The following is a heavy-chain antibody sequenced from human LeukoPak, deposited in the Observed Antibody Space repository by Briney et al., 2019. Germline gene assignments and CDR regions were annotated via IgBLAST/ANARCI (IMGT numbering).Heavy chain of an antibody. CDR3: ATASGNGDYVLHPFDY. D-gene: IGHD4-17*01. V-gene: IGHV1-24*01. CDR2: FGPEDGET. J-gene: IGHJ4*02. CDR1: GYTLTELS. Sequence: ASVKVSCKVSGYTLTELSMHWVRQAPGKGLEWMGGFGPEDGETIYAQKFQGRVTMTEDTSTDTAYMELSSLRSEDTAVYYCATASGNGDYVLHPFDYWGQGTLVTVSS.